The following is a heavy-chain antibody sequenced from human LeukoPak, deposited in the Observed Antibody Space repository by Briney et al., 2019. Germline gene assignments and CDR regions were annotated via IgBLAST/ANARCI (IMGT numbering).Heavy chain of an antibody. J-gene: IGHJ3*02. D-gene: IGHD6-6*01. CDR3: ARDLTSIAARYDAFDT. Sequence: SVKVSCKASGGTFSSYAISWVRQAPGQGLEWMGGIIPIFGTANYAQKFQGRVTITADESTSTAYMELSSLRSEDTAVYYCARDLTSIAARYDAFDTWGQGTMVTVSS. CDR2: IIPIFGTA. V-gene: IGHV1-69*01. CDR1: GGTFSSYA.